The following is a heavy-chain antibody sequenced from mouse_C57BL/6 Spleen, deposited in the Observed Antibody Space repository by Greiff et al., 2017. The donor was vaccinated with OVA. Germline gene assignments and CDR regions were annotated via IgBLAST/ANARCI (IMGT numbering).Heavy chain of an antibody. CDR1: GFTFSDYG. CDR2: ISSGSSTI. CDR3: ARPRYDYDRSWFAY. D-gene: IGHD2-4*01. J-gene: IGHJ3*01. Sequence: EVQVVESGGGLVKPGGSLKLSCAASGFTFSDYGMHWVRQAPEKGLEWVAYISSGSSTIYYADTVKGRFTISRDNAKNTLFLQMTSLRSEDTAMYYCARPRYDYDRSWFAYWGQGTLVTVSA. V-gene: IGHV5-17*01.